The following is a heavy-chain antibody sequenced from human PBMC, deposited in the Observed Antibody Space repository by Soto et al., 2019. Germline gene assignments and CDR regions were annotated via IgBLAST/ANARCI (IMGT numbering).Heavy chain of an antibody. CDR1: GFTFSSYV. J-gene: IGHJ4*02. D-gene: IGHD3-3*01. Sequence: EVQLLESGGGLVQPGGSLRLSCAASGFTFSSYVMSWVRQAPGKGLEWVSGISGSGGSTYYADSVKGRFTISRDNSKNTLSLQMNSLRAEDTAVYYCAKVPYDFWSGYYPPLYFDYWGQGTLVTVSS. V-gene: IGHV3-23*01. CDR2: ISGSGGST. CDR3: AKVPYDFWSGYYPPLYFDY.